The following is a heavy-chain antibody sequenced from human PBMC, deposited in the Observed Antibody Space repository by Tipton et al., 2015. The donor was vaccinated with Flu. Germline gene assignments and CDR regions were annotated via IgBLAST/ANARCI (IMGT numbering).Heavy chain of an antibody. V-gene: IGHV4-34*01. CDR3: ASVRRIGSGYCSGGSCCPQRGNDY. CDR2: INHSGST. D-gene: IGHD2-15*01. Sequence: TLSLTCAVYGGSFSGYYWSWIRQPPGKGLEWIGEINHSGSTNYNPSLKSRVTISVDTSKNQFSLKLSSVTAADTAVYYCASVRRIGSGYCSGGSCCPQRGNDYWGQGTLVTVSS. J-gene: IGHJ4*02. CDR1: GGSFSGYY.